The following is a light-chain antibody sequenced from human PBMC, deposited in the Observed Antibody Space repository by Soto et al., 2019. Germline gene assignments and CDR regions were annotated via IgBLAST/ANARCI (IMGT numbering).Light chain of an antibody. Sequence: QSALTQPPSASGSPGQSVTISCTGTSSYIGAYKYVSWYQQYPGKAPKLMIYEVTKRPSGLPDHFSGSKSGNAASLTVSGLQAEDVADYYCTSDGGHDIWVFGGGTKLTVL. J-gene: IGLJ3*02. CDR1: SSYIGAYKY. CDR3: TSDGGHDIWV. CDR2: EVT. V-gene: IGLV2-8*01.